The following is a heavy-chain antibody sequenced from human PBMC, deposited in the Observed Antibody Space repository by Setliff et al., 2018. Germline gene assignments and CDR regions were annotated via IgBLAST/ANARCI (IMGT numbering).Heavy chain of an antibody. CDR1: GYSSPTYW. J-gene: IGHJ3*01. CDR3: TRHEDRNKCTSSSCYRENDAFDV. D-gene: IGHD2-2*01. V-gene: IGHV5-51*01. Sequence: PGESLKISCKASGYSSPTYWIGWVRQMPGKGLEWMGIISPTDSDVRYTPSFQGQVTISADTSISTAYLQWSSLKASDTAIYYCTRHEDRNKCTSSSCYRENDAFDVWGQGAMVTVSS. CDR2: ISPTDSDV.